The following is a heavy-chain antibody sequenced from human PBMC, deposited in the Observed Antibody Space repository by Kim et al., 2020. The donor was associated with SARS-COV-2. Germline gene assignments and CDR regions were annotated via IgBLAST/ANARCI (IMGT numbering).Heavy chain of an antibody. J-gene: IGHJ4*02. CDR2: INAGNGNT. Sequence: ASVKVSCKASGYTFTSYAMHWVRQAPGQRLEWMGWINAGNGNTKYSQKFQGRVTITRDTSASTAYMELSSLRSEDTAVYYCARAKSGSYYIDYWGQGTLVTVSS. D-gene: IGHD1-26*01. CDR1: GYTFTSYA. V-gene: IGHV1-3*01. CDR3: ARAKSGSYYIDY.